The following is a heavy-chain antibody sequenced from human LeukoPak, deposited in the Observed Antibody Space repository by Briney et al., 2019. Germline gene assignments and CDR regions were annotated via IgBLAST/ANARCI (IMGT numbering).Heavy chain of an antibody. V-gene: IGHV1-69*04. J-gene: IGHJ6*02. CDR1: GGTFSSYA. CDR2: IIPILGIA. CDR3: ARTIVVVPAARYYYYGMDV. D-gene: IGHD2-2*01. Sequence: SVKVSCKASGGTFSSYAISWVRRAPGQGLEWMGRIIPILGIANYAQKFQGRVTITADKSTSTAYMELSSLRSEDTAVYYCARTIVVVPAARYYYYGMDVWGQGTTVTVSS.